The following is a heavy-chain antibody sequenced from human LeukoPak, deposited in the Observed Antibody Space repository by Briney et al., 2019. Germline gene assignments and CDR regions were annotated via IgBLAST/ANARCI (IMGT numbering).Heavy chain of an antibody. CDR2: IYHSGST. Sequence: SETLSLTCTVSGGSISSYYWSWIRQPPGKGLEWIGEIYHSGSTNYNPSLKTRVTISVDKSKNQFSLKLSSVAAADTAVYYCARASHDYGDYSHFDYWGQGTLVTVSS. J-gene: IGHJ4*02. CDR1: GGSISSYY. D-gene: IGHD4-17*01. CDR3: ARASHDYGDYSHFDY. V-gene: IGHV4-59*12.